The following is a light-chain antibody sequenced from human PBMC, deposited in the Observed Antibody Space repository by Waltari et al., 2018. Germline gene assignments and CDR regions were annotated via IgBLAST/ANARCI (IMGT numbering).Light chain of an antibody. CDR2: GAS. CDR1: QSVSSN. J-gene: IGKJ1*01. CDR3: QQYNNWPPDRT. V-gene: IGKV3-15*01. Sequence: EIVMTQSAATLSVSLGERATISCRASQSVSSNLAWYQQKPGQAPRLLIYGASTRATSIPAMFIGSGSVTEFTLTISSLQSEDFAVYYCQQYNNWPPDRTFGQGTKVEIK.